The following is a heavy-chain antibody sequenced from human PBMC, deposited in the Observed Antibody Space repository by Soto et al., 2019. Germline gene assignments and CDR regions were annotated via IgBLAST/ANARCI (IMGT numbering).Heavy chain of an antibody. Sequence: LSLTCTVSGGSISSYYWSWIRQPPGKGLEWIGYIYYSGSTNYNPSLKSRVTISVDTSKNQFSLKLSSVTAADTAVYYCARDSTGMPPNYYYYGMDVWGQGTTVTVSS. J-gene: IGHJ6*02. D-gene: IGHD1-1*01. CDR2: IYYSGST. V-gene: IGHV4-59*01. CDR1: GGSISSYY. CDR3: ARDSTGMPPNYYYYGMDV.